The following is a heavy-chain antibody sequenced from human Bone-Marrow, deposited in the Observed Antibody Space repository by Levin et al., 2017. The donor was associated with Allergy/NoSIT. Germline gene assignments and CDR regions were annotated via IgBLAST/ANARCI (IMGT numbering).Heavy chain of an antibody. J-gene: IGHJ4*02. CDR2: ISSSDVTI. Sequence: GGSLRLSCAASGFSFSDYYMSWIRQAPGKGLEWISYISSSDVTIFYADSVKGRFTISRDNANNALYPQMKSLRAEDTAVYYCARRHCSGGSCYSDYWGQGTLVTVSS. CDR3: ARRHCSGGSCYSDY. V-gene: IGHV3-11*01. D-gene: IGHD2-15*01. CDR1: GFSFSDYY.